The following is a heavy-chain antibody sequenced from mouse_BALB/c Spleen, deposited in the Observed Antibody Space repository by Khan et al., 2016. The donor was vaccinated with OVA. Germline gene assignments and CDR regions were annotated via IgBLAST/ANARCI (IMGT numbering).Heavy chain of an antibody. J-gene: IGHJ2*01. V-gene: IGHV1-7*01. Sequence: QVQLKESGAELAKPGASVKMSCKASGYTFSTYWIHWVKQRPGQGLEWIGYINPSSGYTYYNQRFNDKATLTADKSSSTAYMQLSSLTSEDSAVYYCARDRIDYRGQGTTRTVSS. CDR2: INPSSGYT. CDR3: ARDRIDY. CDR1: GYTFSTYW.